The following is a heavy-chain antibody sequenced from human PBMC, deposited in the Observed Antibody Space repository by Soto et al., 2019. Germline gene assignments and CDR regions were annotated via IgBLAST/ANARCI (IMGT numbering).Heavy chain of an antibody. CDR3: ATVATNSYNWLDP. J-gene: IGHJ5*02. V-gene: IGHV3-74*01. CDR2: INSDGTKT. CDR1: GFTFNTYW. Sequence: EVQLVESGGTLVQPGGSLRLSCAASGFTFNTYWMHWVRQAPGKRLVWVSRINSDGTKTTYADSVKGRFTISRDNAKNTVYLQMNRLRAEDTAMYDCATVATNSYNWLDPWGQGTLVTVSS. D-gene: IGHD5-12*01.